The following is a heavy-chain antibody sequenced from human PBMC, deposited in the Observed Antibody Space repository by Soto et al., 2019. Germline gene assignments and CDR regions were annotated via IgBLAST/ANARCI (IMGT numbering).Heavy chain of an antibody. Sequence: EVQLVESGGGLVKPGGSLRLSCAASGYTFSSYSMNWVRQAPGKGLEWVSSISSSSSYIYYADSVKGRFTISRDNAKNSLYLQMNSLRAEDTAVYYCARDPTMIVVVHDAFDIWGQGTMVTVSS. J-gene: IGHJ3*02. CDR2: ISSSSSYI. D-gene: IGHD3-22*01. CDR3: ARDPTMIVVVHDAFDI. V-gene: IGHV3-21*01. CDR1: GYTFSSYS.